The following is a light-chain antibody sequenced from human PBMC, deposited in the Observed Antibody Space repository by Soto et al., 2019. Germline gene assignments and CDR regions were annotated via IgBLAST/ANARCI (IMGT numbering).Light chain of an antibody. CDR1: HSVSSS. CDR3: QQHGISHIT. J-gene: IGKJ5*01. Sequence: IGTTHSAATLSVSTGKRATLSCRASHSVSSSLAWYQQKPGQAPRLLIYGASTRATGVPDRFSGSGSGTDFTLTISRLEPEDFAVYYCQQHGISHITFGQGTRLEIK. V-gene: IGKV3-20*01. CDR2: GAS.